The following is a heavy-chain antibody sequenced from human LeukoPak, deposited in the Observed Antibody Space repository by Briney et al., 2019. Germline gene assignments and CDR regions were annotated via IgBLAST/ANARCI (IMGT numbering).Heavy chain of an antibody. Sequence: GGSLRLSCAASGFTFSSYGMHWVRQAPGKGLEWVAVISYDGSNTFYADSVNGRFTISRDNSKNTMYVQLHRLSAEETAVYYCAKGGQHLLRFSFDYCGQGTLATVSS. CDR3: AKGGQHLLRFSFDY. CDR2: ISYDGSNT. CDR1: GFTFSSYG. D-gene: IGHD6-13*01. J-gene: IGHJ4*02. V-gene: IGHV3-30*18.